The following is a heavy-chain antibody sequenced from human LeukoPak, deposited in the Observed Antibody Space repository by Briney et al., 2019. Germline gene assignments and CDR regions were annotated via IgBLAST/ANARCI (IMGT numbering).Heavy chain of an antibody. J-gene: IGHJ3*02. CDR1: GYTFTGYY. CDR3: ARRSILSRAFDI. CDR2: INPNSGGT. V-gene: IGHV1-2*02. D-gene: IGHD6-6*01. Sequence: ASVKVSCKASGYTFTGYYMHWVRQAPGQGLEWMGWINPNSGGTNYAQKFQGRVTMTRDTSIRTAYMELSRLRSDDTAVYYCARRSILSRAFDIWGQGTMVTVSS.